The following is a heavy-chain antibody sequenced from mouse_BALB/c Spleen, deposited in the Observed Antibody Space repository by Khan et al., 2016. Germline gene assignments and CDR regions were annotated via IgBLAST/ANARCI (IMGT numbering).Heavy chain of an antibody. CDR3: APIYDGYYRY. V-gene: IGHV14-3*02. J-gene: IGHJ2*01. Sequence: VQLQQSGAELVKPGASVKLSCTASGFNIKDTFLHWVKQRPEQGLEWLGRIDPANGDTKYDPNFQGKATITADTSSNTAYLHLSSLTSEDTSVYYCAPIYDGYYRYWGPGTTLTVSS. D-gene: IGHD2-3*01. CDR2: IDPANGDT. CDR1: GFNIKDTF.